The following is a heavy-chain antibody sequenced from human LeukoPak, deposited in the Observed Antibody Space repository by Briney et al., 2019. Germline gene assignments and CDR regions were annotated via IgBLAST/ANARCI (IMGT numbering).Heavy chain of an antibody. CDR1: GFTFSTYG. Sequence: GGSLRLSCAASGFTFSTYGMHWVRQAPGKGLEWVSVIYSGGSTYYADSVKGRFTISRDNSKNTLYLQMNSLRAEDTAVYYCARVSADRYYDSSGYYPPYFDYWGQGTLVTVSS. CDR3: ARVSADRYYDSSGYYPPYFDY. J-gene: IGHJ4*02. V-gene: IGHV3-53*01. CDR2: IYSGGST. D-gene: IGHD3-22*01.